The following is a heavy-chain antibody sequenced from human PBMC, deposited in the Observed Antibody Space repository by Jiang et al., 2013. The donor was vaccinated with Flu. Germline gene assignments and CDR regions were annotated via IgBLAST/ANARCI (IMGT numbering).Heavy chain of an antibody. Sequence: SGAEVKKPGASVKVSCKASGYTFTSYAMHWVRQAPGQRLEWMGWINAGNGNTKYSQKFQGRVTITRDTSASTAYMELSSLRSEDTAVYYCARSDYVWGSYRLTSFDYWGQGTLVTVSS. V-gene: IGHV1-3*01. CDR3: ARSDYVWGSYRLTSFDY. CDR1: GYTFTSYA. J-gene: IGHJ4*02. CDR2: INAGNGNT. D-gene: IGHD3-16*02.